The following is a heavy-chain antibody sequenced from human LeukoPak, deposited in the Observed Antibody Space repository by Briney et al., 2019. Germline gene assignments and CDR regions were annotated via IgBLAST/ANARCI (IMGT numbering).Heavy chain of an antibody. CDR2: INAGNGNT. J-gene: IGHJ6*02. Sequence: HWASVKVSCKASGNTFTSYTMHWVRQAPGQRLEWVGWINAGNGNTKYSQKFQGRVTITRDTSASTAYMELSSLRSEDTAVYYCASPAAALSPRGGMDVWGQGTTVTVSS. CDR1: GNTFTSYT. D-gene: IGHD6-13*01. CDR3: ASPAAALSPRGGMDV. V-gene: IGHV1-3*01.